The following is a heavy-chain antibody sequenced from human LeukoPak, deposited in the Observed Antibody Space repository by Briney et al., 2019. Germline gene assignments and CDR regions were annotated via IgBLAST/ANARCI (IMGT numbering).Heavy chain of an antibody. CDR2: IYISGST. J-gene: IGHJ4*02. Sequence: PSETLSLTCTVSGGSISTDYWSWIRQPAGKGLEWIGRIYISGSTNYNPSLRSRVTISLDTSKNQFSLKLTSVTAADTAVYYCARDDGRSGSYWGQGTLVTVSS. CDR3: ARDDGRSGSY. D-gene: IGHD5-12*01. CDR1: GGSISTDY. V-gene: IGHV4-4*07.